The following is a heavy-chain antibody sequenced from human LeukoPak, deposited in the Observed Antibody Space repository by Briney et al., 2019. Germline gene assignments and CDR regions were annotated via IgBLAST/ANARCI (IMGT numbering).Heavy chain of an antibody. J-gene: IGHJ3*02. CDR3: ARDLGDGYNSGDPLDI. V-gene: IGHV4-59*01. Sequence: KPSETLSLTCTVSGGSISSYYWSWIRQPPGKGLEWIGYIYYSGRTNYNPSLKSRVTISVDTSKNQFSLKLSSVTAADTAVYYCARDLGDGYNSGDPLDIWGQGTMVTVSS. CDR1: GGSISSYY. CDR2: IYYSGRT. D-gene: IGHD5-24*01.